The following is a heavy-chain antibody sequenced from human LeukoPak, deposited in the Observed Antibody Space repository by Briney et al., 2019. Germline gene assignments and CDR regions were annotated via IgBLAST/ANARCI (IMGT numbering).Heavy chain of an antibody. CDR1: GFTFSSYW. V-gene: IGHV3-23*01. D-gene: IGHD1-26*01. Sequence: PGGSLRLSCAASGFTFSSYWMHWVRQAPGKGLEWVSGLSASGGLTYYSDSVKGRFTISRDNSKNTLYLQMNSLRAEDTAVYYCAKAGSIKFDYWGQGTLVTVSS. CDR2: LSASGGLT. J-gene: IGHJ4*02. CDR3: AKAGSIKFDY.